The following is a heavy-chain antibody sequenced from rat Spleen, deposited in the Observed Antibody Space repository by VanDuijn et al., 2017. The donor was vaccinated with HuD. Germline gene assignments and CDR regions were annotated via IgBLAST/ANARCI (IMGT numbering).Heavy chain of an antibody. CDR2: IVDDGSKT. Sequence: EVQLVESGGGLVQPGRSLKLSCSASGFTFSDYTMAWVRQAPKKGLEWVAAIVDDGSKTFYRDSVKGRFTISRDNAKSTLYLQVDSLRSEDTAIYYCARPTTGIPFNYWGQGVMVTVSS. D-gene: IGHD1-9*01. CDR1: GFTFSDYT. J-gene: IGHJ2*01. CDR3: ARPTTGIPFNY. V-gene: IGHV5-17*01.